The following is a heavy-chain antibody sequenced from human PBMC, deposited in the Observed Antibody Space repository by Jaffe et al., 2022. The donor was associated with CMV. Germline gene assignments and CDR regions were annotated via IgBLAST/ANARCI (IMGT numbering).Heavy chain of an antibody. CDR1: GFTFSSYA. Sequence: EVQLVESGGGLVQPGGSLRLSCSASGFTFSSYAMHWVRQAPGKGLEYVSAISSNGGSTYYADSVKGRFTISRDNSKNTLYLQMSSLRAEDTAVYYCVKDLWRDVDGPDYWGQGTLVTVSS. V-gene: IGHV3-64D*06. J-gene: IGHJ4*02. CDR2: ISSNGGST. D-gene: IGHD3-10*01. CDR3: VKDLWRDVDGPDY.